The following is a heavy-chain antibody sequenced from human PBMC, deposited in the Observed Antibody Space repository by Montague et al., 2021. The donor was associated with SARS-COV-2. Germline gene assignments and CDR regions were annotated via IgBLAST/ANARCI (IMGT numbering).Heavy chain of an antibody. CDR2: VNHSGST. J-gene: IGHJ5*02. D-gene: IGHD2-21*02. CDR3: ARRSRVVTAIWALRTSLSSWFDP. CDR1: GGSFSGYY. V-gene: IGHV4-34*01. Sequence: SETLSLTCAVDGGSFSGYYWSWIRQPPGKGLEWIGEVNHSGSTNXNPSLKSRVTISVDTSKNQFSLKPSSVTAADTAVYYCARRSRVVTAIWALRTSLSSWFDPWGQGTLVTVSS.